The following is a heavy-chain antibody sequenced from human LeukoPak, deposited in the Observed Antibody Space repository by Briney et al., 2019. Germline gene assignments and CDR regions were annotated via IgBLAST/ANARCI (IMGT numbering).Heavy chain of an antibody. CDR2: IIPIFGTA. CDR1: GGTFSSYA. J-gene: IGHJ5*02. Sequence: GASVKVSCKASGGTFSSYAISWVRQAPGQGLEWMGGIIPIFGTANYAQKFQGRVTMTEDTSTDTAYMELSSLRSEDTAVYYCATDLGPYWRNWFDPWGQGTLVTVSS. D-gene: IGHD1-1*01. V-gene: IGHV1-69*06. CDR3: ATDLGPYWRNWFDP.